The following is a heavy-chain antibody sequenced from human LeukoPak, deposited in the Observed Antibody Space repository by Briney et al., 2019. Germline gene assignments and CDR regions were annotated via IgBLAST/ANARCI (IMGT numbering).Heavy chain of an antibody. CDR1: GGSISSYY. CDR3: ARARGGTTVTLYYYYGMDV. J-gene: IGHJ6*02. Sequence: SETLSLTCTVSGGSISSYYWSWIRQPPGKGLEWIGYIYHSGSTYYNPSLKSRVTISVDRSKNQFSLKLSSVTAADTAVYYCARARGGTTVTLYYYYGMDVWGQGTTVTVSS. V-gene: IGHV4-59*12. D-gene: IGHD4-17*01. CDR2: IYHSGST.